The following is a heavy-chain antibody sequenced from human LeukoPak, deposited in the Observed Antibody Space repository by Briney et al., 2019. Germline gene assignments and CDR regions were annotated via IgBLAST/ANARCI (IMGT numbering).Heavy chain of an antibody. V-gene: IGHV3-30*03. CDR1: GFTFSSYG. Sequence: GRSLRLSCAASGFTFSSYGMHWVRQAPGKGLEWVGFISYDGSNKYYADSLKGRFTVSRDNSKNTLYLQMSSLRIEDTAVYYCAALSGSYYADTDYWGQGTLVTVSS. J-gene: IGHJ4*02. D-gene: IGHD1-26*01. CDR2: ISYDGSNK. CDR3: AALSGSYYADTDY.